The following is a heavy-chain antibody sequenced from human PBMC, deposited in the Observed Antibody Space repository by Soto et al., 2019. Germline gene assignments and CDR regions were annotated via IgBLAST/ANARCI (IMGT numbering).Heavy chain of an antibody. J-gene: IGHJ5*02. Sequence: ASVKVSCKASGYTFTGYYMHWVRQAPGQGLEWMGIINPSGGSTSYAQKFQGRVTMTRDTSTSTVYMELSSLRSEDTAVYYCARDYRDTAMANNWFDPWGQGTLVTVSS. CDR2: INPSGGST. V-gene: IGHV1-46*01. D-gene: IGHD5-18*01. CDR1: GYTFTGYY. CDR3: ARDYRDTAMANNWFDP.